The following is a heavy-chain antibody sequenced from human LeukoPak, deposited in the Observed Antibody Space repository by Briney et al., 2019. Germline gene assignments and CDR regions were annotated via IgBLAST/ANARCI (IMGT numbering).Heavy chain of an antibody. Sequence: GGSLRLSCVASGFGFSIYDMHWVRQATGKGLMWVSAIGSAGDTYYPGSVKGRFTISRENAKNSLYLQINSLRAGDTAVYYCARGSGHDYFDYWGQGTLVTVSS. D-gene: IGHD6-19*01. CDR1: GFGFSIYD. J-gene: IGHJ4*02. CDR3: ARGSGHDYFDY. V-gene: IGHV3-13*01. CDR2: IGSAGDT.